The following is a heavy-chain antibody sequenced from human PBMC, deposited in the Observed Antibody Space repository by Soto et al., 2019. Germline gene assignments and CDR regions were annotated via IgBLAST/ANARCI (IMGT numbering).Heavy chain of an antibody. J-gene: IGHJ4*02. CDR3: VKDSIQLWFREFDY. Sequence: GGSLRLSSAASGFTFSSYGMHWVRQAPGKGLEWVAVIWYDGSNKYYADSVKGRFTISRDNSKNTLYLQMSSLRAEDTAVYYCVKDSIQLWFREFDYWGQGTLVTVSS. CDR1: GFTFSSYG. V-gene: IGHV3-30*02. D-gene: IGHD5-18*01. CDR2: IWYDGSNK.